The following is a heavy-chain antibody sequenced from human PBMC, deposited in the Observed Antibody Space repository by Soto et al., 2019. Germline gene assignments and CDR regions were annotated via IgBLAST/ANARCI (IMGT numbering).Heavy chain of an antibody. D-gene: IGHD5-12*01. CDR3: ANEVDVAFSSLQYGMDV. V-gene: IGHV3-30*14. CDR1: GXTFNNFA. CDR2: ISYDGTYK. J-gene: IGHJ6*02. Sequence: GSLRLSCAASGXTFNNFAMHWVRQAPGKGLEWVAFISYDGTYKYYADAVSCRFTVYRDNSKSTLFLQMNSLKFEDTAVYVCANEVDVAFSSLQYGMDVWGQGTTGPVSS.